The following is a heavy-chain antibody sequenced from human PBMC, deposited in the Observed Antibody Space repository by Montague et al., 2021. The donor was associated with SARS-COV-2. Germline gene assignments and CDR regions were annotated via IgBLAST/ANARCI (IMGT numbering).Heavy chain of an antibody. D-gene: IGHD2-15*01. CDR2: TYYRSKWYN. CDR1: GDSVSSNTAT. V-gene: IGHV6-1*01. Sequence: CAISGDSVSSNTATWNWIRQSPSRGLEWLGRTYYRSKWYNDYAIXLKSRITINPDTSKNQFSLQLSSVTPEDTAVFYCARTTTRRLYKENAFDIWGQGTMVTVSS. CDR3: ARTTTRRLYKENAFDI. J-gene: IGHJ3*02.